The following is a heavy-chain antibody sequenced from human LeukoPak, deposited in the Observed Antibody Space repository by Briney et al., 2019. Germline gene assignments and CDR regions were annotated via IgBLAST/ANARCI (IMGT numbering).Heavy chain of an antibody. V-gene: IGHV3-30-3*01. CDR3: ARGLGYCSSTSCYFDY. Sequence: GGSLRLSCAASGFTFSSYAMHWVRQAPGKGLEWVAVISYDGSNKYYADSVKGRFTISRDNSKNTLYLQMNSLRAEDTAVYYCARGLGYCSSTSCYFDYWGQGTLVTVSS. J-gene: IGHJ4*02. CDR1: GFTFSSYA. CDR2: ISYDGSNK. D-gene: IGHD2-2*01.